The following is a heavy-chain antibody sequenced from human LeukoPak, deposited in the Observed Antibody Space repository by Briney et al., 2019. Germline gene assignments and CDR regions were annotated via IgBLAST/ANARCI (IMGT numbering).Heavy chain of an antibody. J-gene: IGHJ5*02. CDR1: GGSISSYY. CDR2: IYYSGST. CDR3: AREVVVVAATANRGANWFDP. D-gene: IGHD2-15*01. V-gene: IGHV4-59*06. Sequence: SETLSLTCTVSGGSISSYYWSWIRQHPGKGLEWIGYIYYSGSTYYNPSLKSRVTISVDTSKNQFSLKLSSVTAADTAVYYCAREVVVVAATANRGANWFDPWGQGTLVTVSS.